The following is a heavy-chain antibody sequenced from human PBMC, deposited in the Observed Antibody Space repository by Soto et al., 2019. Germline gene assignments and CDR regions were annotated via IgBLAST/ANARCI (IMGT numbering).Heavy chain of an antibody. Sequence: GGSLRLSCAASGFTFSSYGMGWVRQPPGKGLEWVALISGSGGSTWYADPVKGRFTISRDNSKNTLYLQMNSLRAEDTAVYYCASVNSASGWPIDYWGRGTLVTVSS. CDR2: ISGSGGST. CDR3: ASVNSASGWPIDY. V-gene: IGHV3-23*01. CDR1: GFTFSSYG. J-gene: IGHJ4*02. D-gene: IGHD6-19*01.